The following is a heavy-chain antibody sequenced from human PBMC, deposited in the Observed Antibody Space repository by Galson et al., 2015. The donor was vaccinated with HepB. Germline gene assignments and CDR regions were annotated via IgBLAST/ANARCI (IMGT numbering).Heavy chain of an antibody. CDR2: TYYRAKWYS. V-gene: IGHV6-1*01. D-gene: IGHD6-13*01. Sequence: CAISGDSVSNNNAAWNWIRQSPSTGLEWLGRTYYRAKWYSDYAVSVRGRITISPDTSTNQSSLQLNSVTPEDTAVYYCARVPGTIYYGLDVWGQGTTVTVSS. J-gene: IGHJ6*02. CDR3: ARVPGTIYYGLDV. CDR1: GDSVSNNNAA.